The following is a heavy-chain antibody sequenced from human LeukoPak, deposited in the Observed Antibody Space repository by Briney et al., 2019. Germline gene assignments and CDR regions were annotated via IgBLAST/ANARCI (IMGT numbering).Heavy chain of an antibody. CDR1: GGSISSSSYY. D-gene: IGHD3-10*01. Sequence: SETLSLTCTVSGGSISSSSYYWAWIRQPPGKGLEYIGSYSGSTYYNPSLKSRVTISVDTSKKQFSLKLSSVTAADTAVYHCARSSYGAGSKPYWVDYWGQGTLVTVSS. V-gene: IGHV4-39*01. J-gene: IGHJ4*02. CDR3: ARSSYGAGSKPYWVDY. CDR2: YSGST.